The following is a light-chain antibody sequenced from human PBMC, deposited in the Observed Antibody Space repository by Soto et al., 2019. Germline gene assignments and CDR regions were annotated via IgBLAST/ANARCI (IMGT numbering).Light chain of an antibody. CDR2: DVS. CDR1: SSDVGRYNY. J-gene: IGLJ2*01. CDR3: SSYTSSSTVV. Sequence: QSVLTQPASVSGSPGQSITISCIGTSSDVGRYNYVSWYQQHPGKAPKLMIYDVSIRPSGVSNRFSGSKFGNTASLTISGLQAEDDADYYCSSYTSSSTVVFGGGTKVTVL. V-gene: IGLV2-14*03.